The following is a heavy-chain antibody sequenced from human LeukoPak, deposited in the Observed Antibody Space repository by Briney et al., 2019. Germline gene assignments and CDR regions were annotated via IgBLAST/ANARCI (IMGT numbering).Heavy chain of an antibody. J-gene: IGHJ3*01. CDR2: VHHSGYI. CDR1: GASITNYY. D-gene: IGHD1-26*01. CDR3: ARARDFTGSYPDVFDV. V-gene: IGHV4-59*01. Sequence: PSETLSLTCSVSGASITNYYWNWLRQSPGKGLEWIGDVHHSGYINYNPSVKSRIAMSVDTSRSQFSLRLTSVTAADTAAYYCARARDFTGSYPDVFDVWGQGTMVTVSS.